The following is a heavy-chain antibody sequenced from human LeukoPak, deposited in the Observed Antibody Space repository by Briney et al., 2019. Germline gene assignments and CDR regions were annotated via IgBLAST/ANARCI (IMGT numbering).Heavy chain of an antibody. J-gene: IGHJ4*02. CDR3: ARHEFGDLMVDY. CDR1: GGSVSSYY. D-gene: IGHD3-10*01. V-gene: IGHV4-59*08. CDR2: IYYSGST. Sequence: SETLSLTCTVSGGSVSSYYWTWIRQPPGKGLEWIGYIYYSGSTNYNPSLKSRVTISVDTSKNQFSLKLSSVTAADTAVYYCARHEFGDLMVDYWGQGTLVTVSS.